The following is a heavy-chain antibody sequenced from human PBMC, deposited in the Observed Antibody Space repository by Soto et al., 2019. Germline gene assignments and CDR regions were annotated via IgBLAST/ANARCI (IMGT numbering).Heavy chain of an antibody. CDR2: INHSGST. V-gene: IGHV4-34*01. Sequence: SESLSLTCAVCGGSFRGYYWSWIRQPPGKGLEWIGEINHSGSTNYNPSLKSRVTISVDTSKNQFSLKLSSVTAADTAVYYCARSLGYWGQGTLVTVSS. CDR3: ARSLGY. CDR1: GGSFRGYY. J-gene: IGHJ4*02.